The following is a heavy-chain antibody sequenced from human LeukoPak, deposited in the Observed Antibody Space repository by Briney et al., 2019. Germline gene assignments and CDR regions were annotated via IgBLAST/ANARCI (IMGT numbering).Heavy chain of an antibody. D-gene: IGHD5-18*01. V-gene: IGHV3-23*01. CDR3: AKDKYSPNINNWFDP. CDR2: VSGSGGST. J-gene: IGHJ5*02. Sequence: GGSLRLSCAASGFTFSSYAMSWVRQAPGKGLEWVSAVSGSGGSTYYADSVKGRLTISRDNSKNTLYLQMNSLRAEDTAVYYCAKDKYSPNINNWFDPWGQGNLVTVSS. CDR1: GFTFSSYA.